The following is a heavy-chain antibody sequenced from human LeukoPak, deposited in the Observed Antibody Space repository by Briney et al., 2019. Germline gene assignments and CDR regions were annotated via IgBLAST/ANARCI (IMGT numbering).Heavy chain of an antibody. CDR2: IYYSGST. CDR1: GGSISSGGYN. V-gene: IGHV4-61*08. D-gene: IGHD1-26*01. J-gene: IGHJ3*01. CDR3: ARDQGGGSYRHAFDV. Sequence: SETLSLTCTVSGGSISSGGYNWSWIRQHPGKGLECIGYIYYSGSTYYNPSLKSRVTTSVDTSKNQFSLKLNSATAADTAVYYCARDQGGGSYRHAFDVWGQGTMVTVSS.